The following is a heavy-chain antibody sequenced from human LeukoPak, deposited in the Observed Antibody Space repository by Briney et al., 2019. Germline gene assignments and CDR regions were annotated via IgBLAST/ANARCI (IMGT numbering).Heavy chain of an antibody. Sequence: GGSLRLSCAGSGFTFNTYNMNWVRQAPGKGLEWVSSISSSSSYIYYADSVKGRFTISRDNSKNTLYLQMNSLRAEDTAVYYCAKDRRYYYDSSGSTWFDPWGQGTLVTVSS. CDR2: ISSSSSYI. CDR3: AKDRRYYYDSSGSTWFDP. CDR1: GFTFNTYN. J-gene: IGHJ5*02. D-gene: IGHD3-22*01. V-gene: IGHV3-21*04.